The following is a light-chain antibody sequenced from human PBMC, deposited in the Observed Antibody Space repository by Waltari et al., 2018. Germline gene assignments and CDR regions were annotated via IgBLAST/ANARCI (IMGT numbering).Light chain of an antibody. CDR1: SGHSSYA. CDR3: QTWGTGIQV. V-gene: IGLV4-69*01. J-gene: IGLJ3*02. Sequence: QLVLTQSPSASASLGASVKLTCTLSSGHSSYAIAWHQQQPEKGPRYLRKLHSDGSHSKGDGLPDRFSGSSSGAARYLTISSLQSEDEADYYCQTWGTGIQVFGGGTKLTVL. CDR2: LHSDGSH.